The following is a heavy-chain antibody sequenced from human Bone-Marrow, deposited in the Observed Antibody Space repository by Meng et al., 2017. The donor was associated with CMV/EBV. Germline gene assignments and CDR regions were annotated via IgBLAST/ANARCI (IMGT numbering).Heavy chain of an antibody. Sequence: SGFTFSSYWMHWVSQGPGKGLVWVARINSDGSSRNYADSVKGRFTISRDNAQNTLYLQMNSLRAEDTAVYYCATYTVTTGTYWYFDLWGRGTLVTVSS. V-gene: IGHV3-74*01. J-gene: IGHJ2*01. CDR1: GFTFSSYW. CDR2: INSDGSSR. D-gene: IGHD4-17*01. CDR3: ATYTVTTGTYWYFDL.